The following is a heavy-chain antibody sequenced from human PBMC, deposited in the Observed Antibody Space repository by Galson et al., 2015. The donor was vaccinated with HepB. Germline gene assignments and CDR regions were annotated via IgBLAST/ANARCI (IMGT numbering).Heavy chain of an antibody. V-gene: IGHV3-30-3*01. CDR3: ARDGPLLGIMGAFDI. CDR1: GFTFSSYA. D-gene: IGHD7-27*01. CDR2: ISCDGSNK. J-gene: IGHJ3*02. Sequence: SLRLSCVASGFTFSSYAMHWVRQAPGKGLEWVAVISCDGSNKYYADSVKGRFTISRDNSKNTLYLQMNSLRAEDTAVYYCARDGPLLGIMGAFDIWGQGTMVTVSS.